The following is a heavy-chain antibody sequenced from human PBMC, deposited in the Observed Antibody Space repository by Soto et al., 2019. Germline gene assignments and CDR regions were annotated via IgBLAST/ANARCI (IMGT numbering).Heavy chain of an antibody. CDR3: ARLCSSTRWDWFDS. CDR2: INHSGRS. V-gene: IGHV4-34*01. D-gene: IGHD2-2*01. J-gene: IGHJ5*01. CDR1: GGSFSGYY. Sequence: SETLSLTCAVYGGSFSGYYWSWIRQPPGKGLEWIGEINHSGRSNYNPSLKSRVTISIDTSKNQFSVKLSSVTAADTAVYYCARLCSSTRWDWFDSWGQGSLVTVSS.